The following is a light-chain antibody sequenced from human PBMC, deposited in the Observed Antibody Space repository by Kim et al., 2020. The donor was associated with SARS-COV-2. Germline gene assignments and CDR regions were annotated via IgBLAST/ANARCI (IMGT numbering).Light chain of an antibody. V-gene: IGLV3-1*01. CDR2: QDT. CDR1: KLGNNK. J-gene: IGLJ3*02. CDR3: QAWDSSTAV. Sequence: VFPGRTTVITYFGDKLGNNKVSWYQQRPGQSPVVVIYQDTNRPTEIPERFSGSNYGNTATLTISGAQAMDEGDYYCQAWDSSTAVFGGGTKLTVL.